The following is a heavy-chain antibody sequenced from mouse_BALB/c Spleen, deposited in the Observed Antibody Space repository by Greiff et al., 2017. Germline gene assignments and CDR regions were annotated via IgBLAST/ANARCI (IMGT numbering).Heavy chain of an antibody. CDR3: AREGGYDLYAMDY. V-gene: IGHV3-2*02. CDR2: ISYSGST. D-gene: IGHD2-14*01. CDR1: GYSITSDYA. J-gene: IGHJ4*01. Sequence: EVQLQESGPGLVKPSQSLSLTCTVTGYSITSDYAWTWIRQFPGNKLEWMGYISYSGSTSYNPSLKSRISITRDTSKNQFFLQLNSVTTEDTATYYCAREGGYDLYAMDYWGQGTSVTVSS.